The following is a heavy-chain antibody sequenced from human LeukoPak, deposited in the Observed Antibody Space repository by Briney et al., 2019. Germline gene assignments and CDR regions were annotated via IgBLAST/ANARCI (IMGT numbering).Heavy chain of an antibody. D-gene: IGHD2-21*01. CDR3: ARHLNNCGDDCYIFDY. V-gene: IGHV4-59*08. Sequence: SETLSLTCTVSGGSIFSYYWSWIRQPPGKGLEWMGYIFYSGSTNYNPSLKSRVTISVDTSKNQFSLRVSSVTAADTAVYYCARHLNNCGDDCYIFDYWGQGTLVTVSS. CDR2: IFYSGST. J-gene: IGHJ4*02. CDR1: GGSIFSYY.